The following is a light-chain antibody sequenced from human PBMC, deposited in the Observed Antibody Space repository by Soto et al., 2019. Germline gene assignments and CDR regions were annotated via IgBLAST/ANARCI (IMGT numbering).Light chain of an antibody. CDR1: SSDVGGYNY. J-gene: IGLJ1*01. CDR3: SSYTSSSTPYV. Sequence: ALTQPASVSGSPGQSITISCTGTSSDVGGYNYVSWYQQHPGKAPKVMIYYVTNRPSGVSNRFSGSKSGNTASLTISGLQAEDEADYYCSSYTSSSTPYVFGTGTKLTVL. CDR2: YVT. V-gene: IGLV2-14*01.